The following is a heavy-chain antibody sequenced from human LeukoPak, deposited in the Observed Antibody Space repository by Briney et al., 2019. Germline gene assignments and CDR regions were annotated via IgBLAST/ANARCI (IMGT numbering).Heavy chain of an antibody. CDR1: GGTFSSYA. Sequence: GASVKVSCTASGGTFSSYAISWVRQAPGQGLEWMGRIIPILGIANYAQKFQGRVTITADKSMSTAYMELSSLRSEDTAVYYCATHVTGAVVDFDYWGQGTLVTVSS. D-gene: IGHD1-20*01. J-gene: IGHJ4*02. CDR2: IIPILGIA. CDR3: ATHVTGAVVDFDY. V-gene: IGHV1-69*04.